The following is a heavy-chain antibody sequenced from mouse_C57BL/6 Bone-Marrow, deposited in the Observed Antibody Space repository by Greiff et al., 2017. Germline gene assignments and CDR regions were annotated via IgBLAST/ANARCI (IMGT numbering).Heavy chain of an antibody. V-gene: IGHV1-63*01. Sequence: VQLQQSGAELVRPGTSVKMSCKASGYTFTNYWIGWAKQRPGHGLEWIGAIYPGGGYTNYNEKFKGKSTRTTDKSSRTAYMRFSSLTSEDSAIYYCASTGGYSNYSMDYWGQGTSVTVSS. CDR2: IYPGGGYT. D-gene: IGHD2-5*01. J-gene: IGHJ4*01. CDR3: ASTGGYSNYSMDY. CDR1: GYTFTNYW.